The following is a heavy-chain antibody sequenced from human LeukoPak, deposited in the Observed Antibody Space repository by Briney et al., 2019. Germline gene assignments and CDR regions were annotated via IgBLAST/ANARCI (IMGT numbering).Heavy chain of an antibody. V-gene: IGHV4-38-2*01. CDR2: IYHSGTT. J-gene: IGHJ4*02. CDR3: ARLAGVEYPASRCNYFAY. Sequence: PSETLSLTCAVSGFSISSGYFWAWARRRPGQGPEWIGSIYHSGTTYYSPSLKSRVTISVDTSKTRFSLKLNSVTAADTAMYYCARLAGVEYPASRCNYFAYWGQGALVSVSS. CDR1: GFSISSGYF. D-gene: IGHD2/OR15-2a*01.